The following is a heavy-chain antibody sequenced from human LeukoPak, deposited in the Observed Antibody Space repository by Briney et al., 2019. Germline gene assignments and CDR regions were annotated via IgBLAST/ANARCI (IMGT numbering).Heavy chain of an antibody. V-gene: IGHV3-30*18. J-gene: IGHJ4*02. Sequence: PGRSLRLSCAASGFSFSSYGMHWVRQAPGKGLEWVAVISYDGSNKYYADSVKGRFTISRDNSKNTLYLQMNSLRVEDTAVYFCAKVEYDSTGYFPNYFDYWGQGTLVTVSS. CDR2: ISYDGSNK. CDR3: AKVEYDSTGYFPNYFDY. D-gene: IGHD3-22*01. CDR1: GFSFSSYG.